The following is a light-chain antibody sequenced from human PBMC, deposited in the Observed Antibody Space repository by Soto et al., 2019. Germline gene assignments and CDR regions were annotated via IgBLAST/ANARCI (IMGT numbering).Light chain of an antibody. V-gene: IGKV1-5*01. J-gene: IGKJ1*01. CDR3: HQNNSYTWT. CDR1: HSISDW. CDR2: DTS. Sequence: DIQMTQSPSTLSASVGDSFTITCRASHSISDWLAWYQHKPGNPPKLLIYDTSRLESAVPSRFSASGSGTEFTLTISGLQPEDFATYYCHQNNSYTWTFGQGTKVDI.